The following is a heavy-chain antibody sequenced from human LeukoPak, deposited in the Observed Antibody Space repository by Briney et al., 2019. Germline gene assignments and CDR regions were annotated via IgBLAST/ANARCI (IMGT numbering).Heavy chain of an antibody. Sequence: GGSLRLSCVASGFTFSSYAMSWVRQAPGEGLEWVSGISGSGDSTYYADSVKGRFTISRDNSKNTLYLQMNSLRAEDTAVYYCAKAGDIVLMVYAPVDYWGQGTLVTVSS. CDR2: ISGSGDST. CDR1: GFTFSSYA. CDR3: AKAGDIVLMVYAPVDY. J-gene: IGHJ4*02. D-gene: IGHD2-8*01. V-gene: IGHV3-23*01.